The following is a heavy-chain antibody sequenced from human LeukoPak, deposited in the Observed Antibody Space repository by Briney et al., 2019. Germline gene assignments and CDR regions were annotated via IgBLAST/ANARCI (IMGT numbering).Heavy chain of an antibody. CDR1: GGSISSYY. CDR2: IYYSGST. Sequence: SETLSLTCTVSGGSISSYYWSWIRQPPGKGLEWIGYIYYSGSTNYNPSLKSRVTISVDTSKNQFSLKLSSVTAADTAVYYCARDRKYCSSTSCYFAFDIWGQGTMVTASS. J-gene: IGHJ3*02. V-gene: IGHV4-59*12. CDR3: ARDRKYCSSTSCYFAFDI. D-gene: IGHD2-2*01.